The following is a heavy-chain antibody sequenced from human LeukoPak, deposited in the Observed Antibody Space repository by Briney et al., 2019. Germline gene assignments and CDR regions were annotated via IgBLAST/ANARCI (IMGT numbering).Heavy chain of an antibody. D-gene: IGHD2-2*01. CDR3: ARGGIVVVPAAEYAFDI. V-gene: IGHV1-2*02. CDR2: INPNSGGT. Sequence: ASVKVSCKASGYTFTGYYMHWVRQAPAQGLEWMGWINPNSGGTNYAQKFQGRVTMTRDTSISTAYMELSRLRSDDTAVYYCARGGIVVVPAAEYAFDIWGQGTMVTVSS. J-gene: IGHJ3*02. CDR1: GYTFTGYY.